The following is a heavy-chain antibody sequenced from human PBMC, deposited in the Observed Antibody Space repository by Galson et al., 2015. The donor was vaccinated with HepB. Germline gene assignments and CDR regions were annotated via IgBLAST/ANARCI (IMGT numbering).Heavy chain of an antibody. Sequence: SLRLSCAASGFTFTRYAMTGVRQAPGKGLEWVTSITSSGGNTYYTDSVKGRFTISRDNSKNTLLLQMNSLRAEDTAVYYCAKDGIMVAANPYHFHYWGQGTPVTVSS. J-gene: IGHJ4*02. CDR2: ITSSGGNT. CDR3: AKDGIMVAANPYHFHY. CDR1: GFTFTRYA. V-gene: IGHV3-23*01. D-gene: IGHD2-15*01.